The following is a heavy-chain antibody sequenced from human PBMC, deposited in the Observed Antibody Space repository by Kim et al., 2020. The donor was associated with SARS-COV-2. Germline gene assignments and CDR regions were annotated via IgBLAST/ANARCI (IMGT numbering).Heavy chain of an antibody. CDR1: GYTFTSYD. D-gene: IGHD1-1*01. Sequence: ASVKVSCKASGYTFTSYDINWVRQATGQGLEGMGWINPNSGNTGYAQKFQGRVTMTRNTSISTAYMELSSLRSEDTALYYSARGVQQERCQLWHAYYYYYMDVWGKGTTVTVSS. V-gene: IGHV1-8*01. CDR3: ARGVQQERCQLWHAYYYYYMDV. CDR2: INPNSGNT. J-gene: IGHJ6*03.